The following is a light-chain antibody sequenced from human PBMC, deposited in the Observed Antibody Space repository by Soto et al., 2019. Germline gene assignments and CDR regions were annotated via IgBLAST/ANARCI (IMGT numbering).Light chain of an antibody. J-gene: IGLJ2*01. Sequence: QSALTQPASVSGSPGQSITISCTGTSSDVGSYNLVSWYQQHPGKAPKLIIYEGSKRPSGVSNGFSGSNSGNTASLTISGLQAEDAADYYCCSYAGSSTVVFGGGTKVTVL. CDR2: EGS. V-gene: IGLV2-23*01. CDR3: CSYAGSSTVV. CDR1: SSDVGSYNL.